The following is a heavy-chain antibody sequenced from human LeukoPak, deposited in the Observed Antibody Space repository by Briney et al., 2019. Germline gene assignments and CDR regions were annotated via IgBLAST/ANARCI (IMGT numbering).Heavy chain of an antibody. Sequence: SVKVSCKASGGTFSSYAISWVRQAPGQGLEWMGGIIPIFGTANYAQKFQGRVTIAADESTSTAYMELSSLRSEDTAVYYCARDSAAALGAFDIWGQGTMVTVSS. J-gene: IGHJ3*02. D-gene: IGHD6-13*01. CDR3: ARDSAAALGAFDI. V-gene: IGHV1-69*01. CDR2: IIPIFGTA. CDR1: GGTFSSYA.